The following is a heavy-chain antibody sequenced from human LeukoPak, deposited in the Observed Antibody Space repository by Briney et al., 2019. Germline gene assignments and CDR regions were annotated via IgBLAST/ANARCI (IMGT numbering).Heavy chain of an antibody. CDR2: ISSSGSTI. CDR3: ARDNHGLEAYYYDSSGYSDAFDI. D-gene: IGHD3-22*01. Sequence: PGGSLRLSCAASGFTFSSYEMNWVRQAPGKGLEWVSYISSSGSTIYYADSVKGRFTISRDNAKNSLYLQMNSLRAEDTAVYYCARDNHGLEAYYYDSSGYSDAFDIWGQGTMVTVSS. J-gene: IGHJ3*02. CDR1: GFTFSSYE. V-gene: IGHV3-48*03.